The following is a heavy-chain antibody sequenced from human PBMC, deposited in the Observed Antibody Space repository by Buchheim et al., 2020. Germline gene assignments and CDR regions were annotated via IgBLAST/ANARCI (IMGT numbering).Heavy chain of an antibody. CDR3: ARENIVVVPAATLYYYYYGMDV. J-gene: IGHJ6*02. CDR2: ISYDGSNK. V-gene: IGHV3-30*04. CDR1: GFTFSSYA. Sequence: QVQLVESGGGVVQPGRSLRLSCAASGFTFSSYAMHWVRQAPGKGLEWVAVISYDGSNKYYADSVKGRFTISRDNSKNTRYLQMNSLRAEDTAVYYCARENIVVVPAATLYYYYYGMDVWGQGTT. D-gene: IGHD2-2*01.